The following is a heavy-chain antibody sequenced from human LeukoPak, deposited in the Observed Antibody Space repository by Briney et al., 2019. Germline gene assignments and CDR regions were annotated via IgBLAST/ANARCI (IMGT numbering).Heavy chain of an antibody. CDR3: ARERVENQQLVGGNY. Sequence: GGSLRLSCAASGLTVSSNYMSRVRQAPGKGLEWVSVIYSGGSTYYADSVKGRFTISRDNSKNTLYLQMNSLRAEDTAVYYCARERVENQQLVGGNYWGQGTLVTVSS. CDR1: GLTVSSNY. D-gene: IGHD6-6*01. J-gene: IGHJ4*02. V-gene: IGHV3-66*01. CDR2: IYSGGST.